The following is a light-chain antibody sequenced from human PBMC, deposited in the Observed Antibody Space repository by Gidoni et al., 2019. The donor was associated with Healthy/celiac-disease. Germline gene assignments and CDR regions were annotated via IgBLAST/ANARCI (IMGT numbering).Light chain of an antibody. CDR1: HSVSSN. V-gene: IGKV3-15*01. J-gene: IGKJ4*01. Sequence: EIVMTQSPATLAVSPGERATLSCRASHSVSSNLAWYQQKPGQAPRLLIYGAYTRATGIPARFSGSGSGTEFTVTISSLQSEDFAVYYCQQYNNWPLFGGGTKVEIK. CDR3: QQYNNWPL. CDR2: GAY.